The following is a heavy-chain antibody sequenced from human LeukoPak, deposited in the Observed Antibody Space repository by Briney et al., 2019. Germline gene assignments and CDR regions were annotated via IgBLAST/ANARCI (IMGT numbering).Heavy chain of an antibody. J-gene: IGHJ5*02. D-gene: IGHD3-10*01. V-gene: IGHV3-23*01. CDR3: AKKGLLLWFGELLGNWFDP. CDR1: GFTFSSYA. CDR2: ISGSGGST. Sequence: PGGSLRLSCAASGFTFSSYAMSWVRQAPGKGLEWVSAISGSGGSTYYADSVKGRFTISRDNSKNTLYLQMNSLRAEDTAVYYCAKKGLLLWFGELLGNWFDPWGQGTLVTVSS.